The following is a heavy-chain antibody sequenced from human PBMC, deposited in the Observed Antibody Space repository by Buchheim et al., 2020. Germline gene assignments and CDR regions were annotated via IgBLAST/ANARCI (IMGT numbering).Heavy chain of an antibody. Sequence: EVQLVESGGGLVQPGGSLRLSCAASGFTFSSYWMSWVRQAPGKGLEWVANIKQDGSEKYYVGSVKGRFTISRDNAKNSLYLKMNSLRAEDTAVYYCARVVPAAIRAYGMDVWGQGTT. CDR2: IKQDGSEK. D-gene: IGHD2-2*01. CDR1: GFTFSSYW. J-gene: IGHJ6*02. V-gene: IGHV3-7*01. CDR3: ARVVPAAIRAYGMDV.